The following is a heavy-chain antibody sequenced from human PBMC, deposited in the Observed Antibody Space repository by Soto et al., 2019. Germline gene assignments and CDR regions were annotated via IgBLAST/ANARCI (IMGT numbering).Heavy chain of an antibody. J-gene: IGHJ4*02. D-gene: IGHD3-22*01. CDR1: GFTFSSYA. V-gene: IGHV3-23*01. CDR2: ISGSGGST. Sequence: GGSLRLSCAASGFTFSSYAMSWVRQAPGKGLEWVSAISGSGGSTYYADSVKGRFTISRDNSKNTLYLQMNSLRAEDTAVYYCAKDAYYYDSSGYYQEDYWGQGTLVTVSS. CDR3: AKDAYYYDSSGYYQEDY.